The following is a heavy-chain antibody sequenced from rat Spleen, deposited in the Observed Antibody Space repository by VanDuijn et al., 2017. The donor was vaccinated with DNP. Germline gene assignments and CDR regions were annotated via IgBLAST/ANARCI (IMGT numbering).Heavy chain of an antibody. Sequence: EVQLVESGGGLVQPGRSLKLSCAASGFTFSNYGMAWVRQAPTKGLEWVATINYDGNSTHYRDSVKGRFTISRDNVKSTLYLQMNSLRSEDTATYYCTRDILPAYWGQGTLVTVSS. CDR1: GFTFSNYG. D-gene: IGHD1-4*01. J-gene: IGHJ3*01. V-gene: IGHV5-29*01. CDR3: TRDILPAY. CDR2: INYDGNST.